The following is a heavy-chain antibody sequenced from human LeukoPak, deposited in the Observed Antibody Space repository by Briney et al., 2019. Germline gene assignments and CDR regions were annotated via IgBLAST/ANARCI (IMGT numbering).Heavy chain of an antibody. CDR2: INPDRGDS. D-gene: IGHD6-6*01. J-gene: IGHJ3*02. CDR3: ARPYSRSSIDGFDI. V-gene: IGHV1-2*02. Sequence: ASVKVSCKTSGYSFTAYYIVWVRQAPGHGLEWMGWINPDRGDSNFEQKFQGRISMTRDTPISTAYLELSSLTSDDTALYYCARPYSRSSIDGFDIWGQGTMVTVSS. CDR1: GYSFTAYY.